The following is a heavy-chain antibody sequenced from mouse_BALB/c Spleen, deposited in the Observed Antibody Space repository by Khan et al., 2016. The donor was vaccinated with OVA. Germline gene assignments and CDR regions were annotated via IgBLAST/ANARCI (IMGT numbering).Heavy chain of an antibody. V-gene: IGHV1S132*01. CDR1: GYIFTSYW. CDR3: GREEALYYFDY. CDR2: IYPGTDNT. J-gene: IGHJ2*01. Sequence: VQLQESGGELVRPGASVNLSCKTSGYIFTSYWIHWVRQRSGQGLEWIARIYPGTDNTYYNEKLKDKATLTADKSSSTAYMQLSSLKSEDSAVYYCGREEALYYFDYWGQGTTLTVSS. D-gene: IGHD3-2*02.